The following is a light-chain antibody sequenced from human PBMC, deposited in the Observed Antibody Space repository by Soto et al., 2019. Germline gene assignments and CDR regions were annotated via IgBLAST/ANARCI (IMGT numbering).Light chain of an antibody. V-gene: IGKV1-39*01. Sequence: IQMTQSPSSLSASVGDRVTITCRSSETISDYLNWYQHNPGEAPKVLISSASTLRGGVPSRFSGTGSGTDFTLTISSLQPEDVATYYCQQTFSNLLSVGGGTKVEI. CDR3: QQTFSNLLS. CDR1: ETISDY. J-gene: IGKJ4*01. CDR2: SAS.